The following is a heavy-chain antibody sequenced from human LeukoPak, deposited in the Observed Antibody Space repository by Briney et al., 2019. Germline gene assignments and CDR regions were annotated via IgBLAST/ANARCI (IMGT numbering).Heavy chain of an antibody. CDR3: AKDTLGGVSGTPYSDY. CDR1: GFTFSTYA. V-gene: IGHV3-23*01. Sequence: GGSLRLSCAASGFTFSTYAMSWVRRAPGKGLEWVSTVSGSGSSAYYADSVKGRFTISRDNSKNTLYLQMNSLRAEDTAVYYCAKDTLGGVSGTPYSDYWGQGSLVAVSS. D-gene: IGHD1-26*01. CDR2: VSGSGSSA. J-gene: IGHJ4*02.